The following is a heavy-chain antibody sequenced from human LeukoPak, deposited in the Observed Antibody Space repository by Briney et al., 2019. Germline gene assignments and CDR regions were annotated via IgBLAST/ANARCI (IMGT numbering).Heavy chain of an antibody. D-gene: IGHD5-24*01. Sequence: GGSLRLSCAASGFTFSSYAMSWVRQAPGKGLEWVSGISASGGSTYYADSVKGRFTISRDNSKNTLYLQMNSLRAEDTAVYYCARVGYIDEGIDYWGQGTLVTVSS. CDR1: GFTFSSYA. CDR2: ISASGGST. V-gene: IGHV3-23*01. CDR3: ARVGYIDEGIDY. J-gene: IGHJ4*02.